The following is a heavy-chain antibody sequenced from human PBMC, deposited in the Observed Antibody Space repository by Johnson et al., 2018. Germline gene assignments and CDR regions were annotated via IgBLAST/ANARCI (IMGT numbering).Heavy chain of an antibody. D-gene: IGHD6-13*01. V-gene: IGHV3-30*12. CDR1: AFTVRSFSDYG. CDR2: ISGDGSHD. J-gene: IGHJ1*01. Sequence: VQLVESGGALVRAGESLRLSCVGSAFTVRSFSDYGMHWVRQAPGGGLEWVATISGDGSHDFYRYSVKGRFSISRDNSKNTLYLQLNSRRGEDSALYYCAYRMAAGGQKYCQDWGQGALVTVSS. CDR3: AYRMAAGGQKYCQD.